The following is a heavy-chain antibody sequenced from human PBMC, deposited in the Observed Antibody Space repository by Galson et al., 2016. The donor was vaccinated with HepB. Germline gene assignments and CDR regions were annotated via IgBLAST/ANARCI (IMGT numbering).Heavy chain of an antibody. Sequence: SLRLSCAGSGFLFRSYGMHWVRQAPGKGLEWVAADSMDGRRKFYSDSVKGRFTISRDNSNNMWFLQMDSLRPDDTAVYYCAKRHEYCPPVGCSVDYWGQGTQVSVSS. CDR3: AKRHEYCPPVGCSVDY. D-gene: IGHD2/OR15-2a*01. J-gene: IGHJ4*02. CDR1: GFLFRSYG. CDR2: DSMDGRRK. V-gene: IGHV3-30*18.